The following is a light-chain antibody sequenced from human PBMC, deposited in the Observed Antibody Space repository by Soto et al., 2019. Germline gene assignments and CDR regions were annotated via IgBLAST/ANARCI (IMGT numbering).Light chain of an antibody. V-gene: IGLV2-14*01. CDR2: EVS. CDR3: SSYTSSSTLD. Sequence: QSVLTQPASVSGSPGQSITISCTGTSSDVGGYNYVSWYQQHPGKAPKLMIYEVSNRPSGVSNRFSGSKSVNTASLTISGLQAEDEADYYCSSYTSSSTLDFGGGTKLTVL. CDR1: SSDVGGYNY. J-gene: IGLJ2*01.